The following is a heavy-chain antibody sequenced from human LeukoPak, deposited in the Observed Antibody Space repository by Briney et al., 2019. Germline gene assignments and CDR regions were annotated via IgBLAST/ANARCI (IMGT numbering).Heavy chain of an antibody. Sequence: PGGSLRLSCAASGFTFSDHYMAWIRQAPGKGLEWVSYITSSSGYTNYADSVKGRFTISRDNAKNLLYLQMNSLRAEDTAVYYCARASYDILTGYFDYWGQGTLVTVSS. J-gene: IGHJ4*02. CDR3: ARASYDILTGYFDY. V-gene: IGHV3-11*05. CDR2: ITSSSGYT. CDR1: GFTFSDHY. D-gene: IGHD3-9*01.